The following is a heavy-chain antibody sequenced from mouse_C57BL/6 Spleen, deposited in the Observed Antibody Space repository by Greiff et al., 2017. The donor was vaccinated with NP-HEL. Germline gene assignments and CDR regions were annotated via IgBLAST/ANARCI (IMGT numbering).Heavy chain of an antibody. CDR3: ARDYDYLYWYFDV. V-gene: IGHV1-82*01. CDR2: IYPGDGDT. Sequence: QVQLQQSGPELVKPGASVKISCKASGYAFSSSWMNWVKQRPGKGLEWIGRIYPGDGDTNYNGKFKGKATLTADKSSSTAYMQLSSLTSEDSAVYFCARDYDYLYWYFDVWGTGTTVTVSS. D-gene: IGHD2-4*01. CDR1: GYAFSSSW. J-gene: IGHJ1*03.